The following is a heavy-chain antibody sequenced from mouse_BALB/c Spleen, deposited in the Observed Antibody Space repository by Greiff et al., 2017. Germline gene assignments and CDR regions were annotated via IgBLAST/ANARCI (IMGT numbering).Heavy chain of an antibody. CDR2: IYWDDDK. D-gene: IGHD2-1*01. Sequence: QVTLKVCGPGILQPSQTLSLTCSFSGFSLSTSGMGVSWIRQPSGKGLEWLAHIYWDDDKRYNPSLKSRLTISKDTSSNQVFLKITSVDTADTATYYCARSWGNYPYYFDYWGQGTTLTVSS. V-gene: IGHV8-12*01. CDR3: ARSWGNYPYYFDY. J-gene: IGHJ2*01. CDR1: GFSLSTSGMG.